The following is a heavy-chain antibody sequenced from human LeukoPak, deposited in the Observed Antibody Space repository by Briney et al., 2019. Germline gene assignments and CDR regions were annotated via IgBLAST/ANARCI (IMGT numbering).Heavy chain of an antibody. V-gene: IGHV3-23*01. CDR3: AKEGACGGGRCSNLWYYYMDV. Sequence: GGSLRLSCAASGLTFSSYAMNWVRQAPGKGLEWVSGISGSGGNTYYADSVKGRFTISRDNSKSTLYVQMSSLRAEHTAVYYCAKEGACGGGRCSNLWYYYMDVGGKGTTVTVSS. J-gene: IGHJ6*03. D-gene: IGHD2-15*01. CDR1: GLTFSSYA. CDR2: ISGSGGNT.